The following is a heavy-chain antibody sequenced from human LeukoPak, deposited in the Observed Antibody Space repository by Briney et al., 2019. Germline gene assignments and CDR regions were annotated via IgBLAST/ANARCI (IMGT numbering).Heavy chain of an antibody. CDR2: IYYSGST. Sequence: SQTLSLTCTVSGGSISSGGYYWSWIRQHPGKGLEWIGCIYYSGSTYYNPSLKSRVTISVDTSKNQFSLKLSSVTAADTAVYYCAREGSTSPWDYYYYMDVWGKGTTVTVSS. V-gene: IGHV4-31*03. D-gene: IGHD2-2*01. J-gene: IGHJ6*03. CDR3: AREGSTSPWDYYYYMDV. CDR1: GGSISSGGYY.